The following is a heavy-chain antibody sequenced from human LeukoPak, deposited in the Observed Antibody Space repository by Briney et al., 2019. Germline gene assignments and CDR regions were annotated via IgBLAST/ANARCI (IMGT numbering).Heavy chain of an antibody. D-gene: IGHD2-2*02. CDR3: ARGYCSSTSCYRGGAFDI. V-gene: IGHV6-1*01. J-gene: IGHJ3*02. Sequence: SQTLSLTCAISGDSVSSNSAAWNWIRQSPSRGLEWLGRTYYRSKWYNDYAVSVKSRITINPDTSKNQFSLQLNSVTPEDTAVYYCARGYCSSTSCYRGGAFDIWGQGTMVTVSS. CDR2: TYYRSKWYN. CDR1: GDSVSSNSAA.